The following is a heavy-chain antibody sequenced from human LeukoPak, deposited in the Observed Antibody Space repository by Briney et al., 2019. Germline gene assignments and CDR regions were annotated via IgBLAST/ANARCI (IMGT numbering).Heavy chain of an antibody. J-gene: IGHJ4*02. CDR2: INPDNGGT. CDR1: GYTFTGYY. CDR3: ARDPSNSGYDYLYYFDY. Sequence: ASVKVSCKASGYTFTGYYMHWVRQAPGQGLEWMGWINPDNGGTNYAQKFQGRVTMTRDMSISTAYMELSRLRSDDTTVYYCARDPSNSGYDYLYYFDYWGQGTLVTVSS. V-gene: IGHV1-2*02. D-gene: IGHD5-12*01.